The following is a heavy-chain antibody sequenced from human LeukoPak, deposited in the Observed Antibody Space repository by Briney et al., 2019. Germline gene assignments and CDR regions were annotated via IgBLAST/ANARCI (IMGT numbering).Heavy chain of an antibody. D-gene: IGHD3-22*01. V-gene: IGHV1-69*05. CDR1: GGTFSSYA. Sequence: ASVKVSCKASGGTFSSYAISWVRQAPGQGLEWMGGIIPIFGTANYAQKFQGRVTITTDESTSTAYMELSSLRSEDTAVYYCARNTYYYGSSGYYYGSPYYYYYMDVWGKGTTVTVSS. CDR3: ARNTYYYGSSGYYYGSPYYYYYMDV. J-gene: IGHJ6*03. CDR2: IIPIFGTA.